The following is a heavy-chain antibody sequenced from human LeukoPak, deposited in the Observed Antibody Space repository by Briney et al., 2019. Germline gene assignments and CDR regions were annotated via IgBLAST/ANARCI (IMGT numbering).Heavy chain of an antibody. CDR1: GGSISSYY. Sequence: SETLSLTCTVSGGSISSYYWSWIRQPPGKGLEWIGYIYYSGSTNYNPSLKSRVTISVDTSKNQFSLKLSSVTAADTVVYYCARSRSGYDSDYWGQGTLVTVSS. D-gene: IGHD5-12*01. J-gene: IGHJ4*02. CDR2: IYYSGST. V-gene: IGHV4-59*01. CDR3: ARSRSGYDSDY.